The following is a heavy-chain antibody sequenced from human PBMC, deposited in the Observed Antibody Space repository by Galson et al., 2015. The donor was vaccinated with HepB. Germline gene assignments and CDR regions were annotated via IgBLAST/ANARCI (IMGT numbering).Heavy chain of an antibody. V-gene: IGHV3-23*01. Sequence: SLRLSCAASGFTFSDYAMTWVRQAPGKGLEWVSGISGTSGKTYYADSVKGRFTISRNNSKNTLHLQMISLRAEDTAVYYCARDGNSYGMDVWGQGTTVTVSS. CDR2: ISGTSGKT. CDR3: ARDGNSYGMDV. CDR1: GFTFSDYA. J-gene: IGHJ6*02.